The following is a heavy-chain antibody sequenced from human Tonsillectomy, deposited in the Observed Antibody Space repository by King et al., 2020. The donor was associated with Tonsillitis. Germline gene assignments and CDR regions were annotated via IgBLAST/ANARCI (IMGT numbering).Heavy chain of an antibody. CDR1: GFTFSTSA. D-gene: IGHD6-13*01. J-gene: IGHJ4*02. Sequence: VQLVESGGGVVQPGTSLRLSCAASGFTFSTSAMHWVRQAPGKGLEWVAVLLHDGSIKYYADSVKGRFTISRDNSRNTLYLQVDSLRVEDTAVYYCAKAGFSSTWYVPYFDYWGQGALVTVSS. CDR3: AKAGFSSTWYVPYFDY. V-gene: IGHV3-30-3*01. CDR2: LLHDGSIK.